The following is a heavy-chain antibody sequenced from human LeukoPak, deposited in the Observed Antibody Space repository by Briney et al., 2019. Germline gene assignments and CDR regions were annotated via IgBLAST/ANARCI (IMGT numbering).Heavy chain of an antibody. CDR3: AKDYCRGGNCPFPSFDS. CDR2: IIDVGDT. V-gene: IGHV3-23*01. Sequence: GGSLRLSCAVSGFTLNEHAVSWVRQAPGKGLEWVSAIIDVGDTYYADSVKGRFTIYRDYSRNTLYLQMNSLRAEDTATYYCAKDYCRGGNCPFPSFDSWGQGTLVTASS. CDR1: GFTLNEHA. D-gene: IGHD2-15*01. J-gene: IGHJ4*02.